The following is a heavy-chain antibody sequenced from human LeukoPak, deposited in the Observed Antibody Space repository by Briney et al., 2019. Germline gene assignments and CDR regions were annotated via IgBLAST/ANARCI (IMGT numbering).Heavy chain of an antibody. D-gene: IGHD3-22*01. Sequence: SETLSLTCTVSGGSISNGDHYWSWIRQHPGKGLEWIGHIYYSGSTYYNPSLKSRGIISVETSKNQFSLKLSSVTAADTAVCYCARCYYDSSGYYYLYYFDFWGQGTLVTVSS. J-gene: IGHJ4*02. CDR3: ARCYYDSSGYYYLYYFDF. V-gene: IGHV4-31*03. CDR1: GGSISNGDHY. CDR2: IYYSGST.